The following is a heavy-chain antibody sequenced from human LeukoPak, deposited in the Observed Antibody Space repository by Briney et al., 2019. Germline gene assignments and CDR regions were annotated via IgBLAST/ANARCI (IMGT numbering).Heavy chain of an antibody. CDR2: FDPEDGET. V-gene: IGHV1-24*01. CDR1: GYTLTELS. J-gene: IGHJ4*02. Sequence: ASVEVSCKVSGYTLTELSMHWVRQAPGKGLEWMGGFDPEDGETIYAQKFQGRVTMTEDTSTDTAYMELSSLRSEDTAVYYCATGVAGTNFFDYWGQGTLVTVSS. D-gene: IGHD6-19*01. CDR3: ATGVAGTNFFDY.